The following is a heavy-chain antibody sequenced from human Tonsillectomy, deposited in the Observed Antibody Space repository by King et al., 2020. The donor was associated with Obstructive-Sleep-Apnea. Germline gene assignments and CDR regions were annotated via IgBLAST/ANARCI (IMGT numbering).Heavy chain of an antibody. Sequence: VQLVESGGGLVQPGRSLRLSCAASGFTFDDYAMHWVRQAPGKGLEWVSGISWNSGSVGYADSVKGRLTFSRDNAKNSLYLQMNSLRDEDTALYYCAKASYRGWYSFDYWGQGTLVTVSS. CDR2: ISWNSGSV. CDR3: AKASYRGWYSFDY. D-gene: IGHD6-19*01. V-gene: IGHV3-9*01. CDR1: GFTFDDYA. J-gene: IGHJ4*01.